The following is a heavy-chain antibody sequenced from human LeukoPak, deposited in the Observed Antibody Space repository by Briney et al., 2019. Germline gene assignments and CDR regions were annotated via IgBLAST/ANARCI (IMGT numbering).Heavy chain of an antibody. CDR2: ISSSSSTI. CDR1: GFTFSSYS. J-gene: IGHJ4*02. D-gene: IGHD3-22*01. V-gene: IGHV3-48*01. Sequence: PGGSLRLSCAASGFTFSSYSMNWVRQAPGKGLEWVSYISSSSSTIYYADSVEGRFTISRDNAKNSLYLQMNSLRAEDTAVYYCARDAQYYYDSSGYLPNWGQGTLVTVSS. CDR3: ARDAQYYYDSSGYLPN.